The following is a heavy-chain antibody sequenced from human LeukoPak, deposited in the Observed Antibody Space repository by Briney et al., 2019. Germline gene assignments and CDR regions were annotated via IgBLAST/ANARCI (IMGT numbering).Heavy chain of an antibody. CDR3: SKWGDYDVLTGYYDSDF. D-gene: IGHD3-9*01. CDR2: IVGSGGST. CDR1: GFTFSNYA. V-gene: IGHV3-23*01. J-gene: IGHJ4*02. Sequence: GVLRLSCAACGFTFSNYAMSWVRQAPGKGLEWVSXIVGSGGSTYYADSVKGRFSISRDNSKNTLFLQMNSLRVEDTALYYCSKWGDYDVLTGYYDSDFWGQGTLVTVSS.